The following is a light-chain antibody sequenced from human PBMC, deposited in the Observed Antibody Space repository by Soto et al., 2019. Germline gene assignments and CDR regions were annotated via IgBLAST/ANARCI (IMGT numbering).Light chain of an antibody. CDR1: SSDIGDYNY. V-gene: IGLV2-14*01. J-gene: IGLJ1*01. CDR3: SSYTTTSTYV. Sequence: QSALTQPASVSGSPGQSITISCTGTSSDIGDYNYVSWYQQHPGKAPKLMIYEVSNRPSGVSSRFSGSKSGNTASLTISGLQAEDEAVYHCSSYTTTSTYVFGTGTKVTVL. CDR2: EVS.